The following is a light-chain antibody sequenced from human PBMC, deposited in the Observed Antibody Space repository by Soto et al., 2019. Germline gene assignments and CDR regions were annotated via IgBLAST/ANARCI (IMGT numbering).Light chain of an antibody. J-gene: IGKJ4*01. Sequence: EIVMTQSPATLSVSPGERATLSCRVSQSVSSNLAWYQQKPGQAPRLLIYGASTRATGIPARFSGSGSGTEFTLTISSLQSEDFAVYYCHQYNNWPLTFGGGTKVEIK. V-gene: IGKV3D-15*01. CDR2: GAS. CDR3: HQYNNWPLT. CDR1: QSVSSN.